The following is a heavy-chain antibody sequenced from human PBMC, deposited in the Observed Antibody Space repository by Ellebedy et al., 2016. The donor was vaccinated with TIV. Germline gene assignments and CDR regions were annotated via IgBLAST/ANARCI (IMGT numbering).Heavy chain of an antibody. J-gene: IGHJ4*02. CDR2: VYPGDSDT. Sequence: GESLKISCKGSGYNFATYWIAWVRQMPGKGLEWMGSVYPGDSDTRYSPSFQGQVTISADKSISTAYLQWSRLKASDTAMYYCPASRLGGYNYYYWGQGTLVTVSS. CDR3: PASRLGGYNYYY. V-gene: IGHV5-51*01. D-gene: IGHD5-24*01. CDR1: GYNFATYW.